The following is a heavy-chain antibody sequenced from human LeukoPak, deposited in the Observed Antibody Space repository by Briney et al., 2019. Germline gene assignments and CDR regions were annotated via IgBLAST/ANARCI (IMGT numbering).Heavy chain of an antibody. CDR3: ARVGYSSSWYRFRGLNYFDY. CDR1: GGSISSSNW. V-gene: IGHV4-4*02. D-gene: IGHD6-13*01. Sequence: PSGTLSLTCAVSGGSISSSNWWSWVRQPPGKGLEWIGEIYHSGSTNYNPSLKSRVTISVDKSKNQFSLKLSSVTAADTAVYYCARVGYSSSWYRFRGLNYFDYWGQGTLVTVSS. CDR2: IYHSGST. J-gene: IGHJ4*02.